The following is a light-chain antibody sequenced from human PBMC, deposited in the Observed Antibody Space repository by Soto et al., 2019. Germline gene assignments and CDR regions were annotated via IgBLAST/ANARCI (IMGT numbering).Light chain of an antibody. CDR2: DAS. Sequence: DIQMTQSPSTLSASVGDRVTITCRASQNINNCLAWYHQRPGQAPKLLIYDASGLKSGVPSRFSGSGSGTEFTLTISSLQPDDFATYYCQQWSTLWTFGQGTKVEIK. CDR3: QQWSTLWT. J-gene: IGKJ1*01. CDR1: QNINNC. V-gene: IGKV1-5*01.